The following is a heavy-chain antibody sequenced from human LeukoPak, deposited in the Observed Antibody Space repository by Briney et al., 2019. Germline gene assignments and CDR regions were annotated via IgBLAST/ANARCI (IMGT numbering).Heavy chain of an antibody. CDR2: IYTDGST. CDR1: GGSISRYY. V-gene: IGHV4-4*07. D-gene: IGHD6-19*01. Sequence: PSETLSLTCTVSGGSISRYYWNWLRQPAGKGLEWIGRIYTDGSTYYNPSLKSRVSISVDTSKNQFSLKLSSVTAADTAVYYCARALVAGRDFDYWGQGTLVTVSS. J-gene: IGHJ4*02. CDR3: ARALVAGRDFDY.